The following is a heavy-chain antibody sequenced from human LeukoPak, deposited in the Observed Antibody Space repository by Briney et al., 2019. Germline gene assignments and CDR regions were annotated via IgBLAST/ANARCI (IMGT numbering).Heavy chain of an antibody. CDR3: AKVISSWYVRGGLDY. Sequence: GGSLRLSCAASGFTFSSYGMHWVRQAPGKGLEWVAVISYDGSNKYYADSVKGRFTISRDNSKNTLYLQMNSLRAEDTAVYYCAKVISSWYVRGGLDYWGQGTLVTVSS. D-gene: IGHD6-13*01. CDR1: GFTFSSYG. V-gene: IGHV3-30*18. CDR2: ISYDGSNK. J-gene: IGHJ4*02.